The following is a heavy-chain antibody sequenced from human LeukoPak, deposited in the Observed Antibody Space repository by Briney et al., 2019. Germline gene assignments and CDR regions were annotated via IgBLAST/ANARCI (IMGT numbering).Heavy chain of an antibody. D-gene: IGHD2-21*02. V-gene: IGHV3-23*01. Sequence: GGSLRLSCAASGFTFSSYEMNWVRQAPGKGLEWVSGISGRGGSTYYADSVKGRFTISRDNSKNTLYLQMNSLRAEDTAVYYCAKDGAGDWPDAFDIWGQGTKVTVSS. CDR3: AKDGAGDWPDAFDI. CDR1: GFTFSSYE. J-gene: IGHJ3*02. CDR2: ISGRGGST.